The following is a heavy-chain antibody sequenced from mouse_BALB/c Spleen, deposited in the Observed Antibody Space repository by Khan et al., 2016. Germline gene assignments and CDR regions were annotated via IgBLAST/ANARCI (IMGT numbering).Heavy chain of an antibody. CDR3: ARTYGNYGYFDV. CDR2: ISDGGAYT. D-gene: IGHD1-1*02. V-gene: IGHV5-4*02. Sequence: EVELVESGGGLVKPGGSLKLSCAASGFTFSDYYMYWVRQTPEKRLEWVATISDGGAYTYYPAMLKGRFTISRDNAKNNPYLQMSSLKSEDTAMYYCARTYGNYGYFDVWGAGTTVTVSS. J-gene: IGHJ1*01. CDR1: GFTFSDYY.